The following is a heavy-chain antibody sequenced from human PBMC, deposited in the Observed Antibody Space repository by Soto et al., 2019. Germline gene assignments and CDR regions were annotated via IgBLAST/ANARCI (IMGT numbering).Heavy chain of an antibody. D-gene: IGHD5-12*01. Sequence: SETLSLTCAVYGGSFSGYYWTWIRQPPGTGLEWIGEINHSGSTNYNPSLKSRVTISVDTSKNQFSLKLTSVTAADTAVYYCVRHAQWIIRAYWGQGSLVTGSS. CDR3: VRHAQWIIRAY. CDR2: INHSGST. V-gene: IGHV4-34*01. J-gene: IGHJ4*02. CDR1: GGSFSGYY.